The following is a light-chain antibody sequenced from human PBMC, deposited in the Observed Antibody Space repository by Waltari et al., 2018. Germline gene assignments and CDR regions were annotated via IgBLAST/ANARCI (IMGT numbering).Light chain of an antibody. CDR2: MAS. CDR1: QSVCTW. J-gene: IGKJ2*01. CDR3: LQYSSFST. V-gene: IGKV1-5*03. Sequence: DIQMTQSPSTLSASLGEIVTISCRASQSVCTWLAWYKQKPGKVPKLLIYMASSLESGVPSRFSGSGSGTEFTLTISSLQPDDFATYSCLQYSSFSTFGQGTKLDI.